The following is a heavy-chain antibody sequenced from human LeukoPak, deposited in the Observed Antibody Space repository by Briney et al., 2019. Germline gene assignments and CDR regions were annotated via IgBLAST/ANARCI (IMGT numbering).Heavy chain of an antibody. V-gene: IGHV4-34*01. CDR3: ARASYSYDINGWVPFDY. J-gene: IGHJ4*02. D-gene: IGHD3-22*01. Sequence: SETLSLTCAFYGGSFSGYFWNWIRQPPGKGLEWIGEINHSGSTNYNPSLKSRVTISGDTSKNQFSLRLSSVTAADTAVYYCARASYSYDINGWVPFDYWGQGTLVTVSS. CDR1: GGSFSGYF. CDR2: INHSGST.